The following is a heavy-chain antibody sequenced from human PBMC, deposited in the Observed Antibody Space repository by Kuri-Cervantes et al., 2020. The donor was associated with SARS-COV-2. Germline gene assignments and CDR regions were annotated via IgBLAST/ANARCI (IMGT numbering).Heavy chain of an antibody. J-gene: IGHJ4*02. V-gene: IGHV1-69*13. D-gene: IGHD4-17*01. CDR3: ARIPYGDTPYLYYFDY. CDR2: IIPIFGTA. CDR1: GGTFSSYA. Sequence: SVKVSCKASGGTFSSYAISWVRQAPGQGLDWMGGIIPIFGTANYAQKFQGRVTITADESTSTAYMELSSLRSEDSYVYYCARIPYGDTPYLYYFDYWGQGTLVTVSS.